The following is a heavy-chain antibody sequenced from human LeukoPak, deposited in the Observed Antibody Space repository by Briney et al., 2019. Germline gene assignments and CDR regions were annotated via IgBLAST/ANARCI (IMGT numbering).Heavy chain of an antibody. CDR2: INPNSGGT. V-gene: IGHV1-2*06. CDR1: GYTFTSYG. D-gene: IGHD6-19*01. J-gene: IGHJ4*02. Sequence: ASVKVSCKASGYTFTSYGISWVRQAPGQGLEWMGRINPNSGGTNYAQKFQGRVTMTRDTSISTAYMELSRLGSDDTAVYYCASISGYSSGWYDYWGQGTLVTVSS. CDR3: ASISGYSSGWYDY.